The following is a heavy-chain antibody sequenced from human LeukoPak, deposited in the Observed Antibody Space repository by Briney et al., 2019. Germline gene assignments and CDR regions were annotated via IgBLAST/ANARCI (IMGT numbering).Heavy chain of an antibody. CDR2: IKSKTDGGTT. D-gene: IGHD2-2*01. CDR3: TTRGPAGPAAIDGVDV. Sequence: GGSLSFSCAASGFSFSNAWVSWVRQAPGKGLEWVGRIKSKTDGGTTDYGAPVKGRFTISRDDSKNTLNLQMNSLKTEDTAVYYCTTRGPAGPAAIDGVDVWGQGTMVTVSS. CDR1: GFSFSNAW. V-gene: IGHV3-15*01. J-gene: IGHJ3*01.